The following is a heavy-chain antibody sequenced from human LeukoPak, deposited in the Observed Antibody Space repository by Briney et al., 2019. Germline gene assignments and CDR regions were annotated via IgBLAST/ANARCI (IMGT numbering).Heavy chain of an antibody. CDR1: GGSISSSSYY. D-gene: IGHD5-12*01. V-gene: IGHV4-39*07. Sequence: SETLSLTCTVSGGSISSSSYYWGWIRQPPGTGLEWIGSIYYSGSTYYNPSLKSRVTISVDTSKNQFSLKLSSVTAADTAVYYCAGGRGYSGYGDYWSQGTLVTVSS. J-gene: IGHJ4*02. CDR2: IYYSGST. CDR3: AGGRGYSGYGDY.